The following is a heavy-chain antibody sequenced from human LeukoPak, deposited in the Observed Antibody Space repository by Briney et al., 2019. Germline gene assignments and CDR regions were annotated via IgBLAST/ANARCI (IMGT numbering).Heavy chain of an antibody. J-gene: IGHJ3*02. V-gene: IGHV3-30-3*01. CDR2: ISYDGSNK. Sequence: QPGRSLRLSCAASGFTFSSYAMHWVRQAPGKGLEWVAVISYDGSNKYYADSVKGRFTISRDNSKNTLYLQMNSLRAEDTAVYYCAAPRLQWLVRLDAFDIWGQGTMVTVSS. CDR3: AAPRLQWLVRLDAFDI. CDR1: GFTFSSYA. D-gene: IGHD6-19*01.